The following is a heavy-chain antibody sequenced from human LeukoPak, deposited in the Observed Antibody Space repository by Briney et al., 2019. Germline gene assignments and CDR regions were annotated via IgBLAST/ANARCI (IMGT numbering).Heavy chain of an antibody. J-gene: IGHJ4*02. Sequence: SETLSLTCTVSGGSISSSSYYWGWIRQPPGKGLEWIGSIYYSGSTYYNPSLKSRVTISVDTSKNQFSLKLHSVTAADTAVYYCARFGDCSDGICFYYFHYWGQGTLVTVSS. CDR2: IYYSGST. D-gene: IGHD2-15*01. CDR3: ARFGDCSDGICFYYFHY. CDR1: GGSISSSSYY. V-gene: IGHV4-39*07.